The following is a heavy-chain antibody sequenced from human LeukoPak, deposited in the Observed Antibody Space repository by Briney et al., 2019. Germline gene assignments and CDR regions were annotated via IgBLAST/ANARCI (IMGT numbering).Heavy chain of an antibody. CDR1: GFTFSNAW. V-gene: IGHV3-30*03. CDR3: ARGGVDYYGSGTYYLMYYFDY. J-gene: IGHJ4*02. Sequence: GGSLRLSCAASGFTFSNAWMSWVRQAPGKGLEWVAVISSDGRTTYYADSVKGRFSISRDNSKNTVHLQMNSLRAEDTAVYFCARGGVDYYGSGTYYLMYYFDYWGQGTLVTVSS. D-gene: IGHD3-10*01. CDR2: ISSDGRTT.